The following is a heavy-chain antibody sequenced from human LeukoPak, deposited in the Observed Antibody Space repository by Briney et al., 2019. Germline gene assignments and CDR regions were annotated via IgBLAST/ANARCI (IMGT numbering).Heavy chain of an antibody. J-gene: IGHJ4*02. Sequence: GGSLRLSCAASGFTFSSYAMRWVRQAPGEGLEWVSVIRDSGDSAYYADYVKGRFTISRDNSKNTLFLQMNSLRAEDTAVYYCAKVGGGSSTSCYSPAAYWGQGTLVTVSS. CDR2: IRDSGDSA. D-gene: IGHD2-2*01. CDR3: AKVGGGSSTSCYSPAAY. V-gene: IGHV3-23*01. CDR1: GFTFSSYA.